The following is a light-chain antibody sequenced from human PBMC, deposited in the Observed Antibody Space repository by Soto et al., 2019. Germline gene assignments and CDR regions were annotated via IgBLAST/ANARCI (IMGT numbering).Light chain of an antibody. CDR2: DAS. CDR3: HTYNSYSLHT. Sequence: DIQMTQSPSTLSASVGDRITITCRASHSVSRRLAWFQQKPGKAPKLLIYDASSLESGVPSRFSGRGSGTEFTLTTSSLQPDDCATYYCHTYNSYSLHTFGQGTKLEIK. J-gene: IGKJ2*01. CDR1: HSVSRR. V-gene: IGKV1-5*01.